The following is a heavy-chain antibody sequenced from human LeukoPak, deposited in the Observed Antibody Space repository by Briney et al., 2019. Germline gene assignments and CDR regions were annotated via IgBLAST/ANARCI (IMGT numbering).Heavy chain of an antibody. Sequence: SETLSLTCAVSGYSVSSDYCWGWIRQSPGTGLQWLASIHHRGTTHYNPSLRSRFTISLDTSKKQFSLKVNFVTAADTAVYYCARVFGFGVVTPYFDYWGQGTLVTVSS. V-gene: IGHV4-38-2*01. CDR1: GYSVSSDYC. D-gene: IGHD3-3*01. J-gene: IGHJ4*02. CDR2: IHHRGTT. CDR3: ARVFGFGVVTPYFDY.